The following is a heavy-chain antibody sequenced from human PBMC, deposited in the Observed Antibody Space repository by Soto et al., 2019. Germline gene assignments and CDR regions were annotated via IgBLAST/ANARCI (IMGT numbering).Heavy chain of an antibody. CDR2: ISAYNGNT. D-gene: IGHD2-2*01. CDR3: ARLKYASHRAEGLFDP. CDR1: GYTFTSYG. J-gene: IGHJ5*02. V-gene: IGHV1-18*01. Sequence: QVQLVQSGAEVKKPGASVKVSCKASGYTFTSYGISWVRQAPGQGLEWMGWISAYNGNTNYAQKLQGRVTMTTDTSTSTAYRELRSLRSDDTAVYYCARLKYASHRAEGLFDPWGQGTLVTVSS.